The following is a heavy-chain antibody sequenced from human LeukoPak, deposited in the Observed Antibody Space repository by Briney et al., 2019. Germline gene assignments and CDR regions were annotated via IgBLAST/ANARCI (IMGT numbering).Heavy chain of an antibody. CDR3: ARGRGYSSGWYEGNWFDP. J-gene: IGHJ5*02. V-gene: IGHV1-2*02. CDR2: IKPNSGGT. Sequence: ASVKVSCKASGDTFTGYYMHWVRQAPGQGLEWMGWIKPNSGGTNYAQKFQGRVTMTRDTSISTAYMELSRLRSDDTAVYYCARGRGYSSGWYEGNWFDPWGQGTLVTVSS. CDR1: GDTFTGYY. D-gene: IGHD6-19*01.